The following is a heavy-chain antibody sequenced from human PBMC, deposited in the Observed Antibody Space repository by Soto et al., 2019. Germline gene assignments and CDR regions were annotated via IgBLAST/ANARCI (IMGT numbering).Heavy chain of an antibody. CDR3: AREVRGDCSGGSCYSRVGGYYYYGMDV. D-gene: IGHD2-15*01. V-gene: IGHV4-59*08. Sequence: SETLSLTCTVSGGSISSYYWNWIRQPPGKGLEWIGYIYYSGSTNNNPSLKSRVTISVDTSKNQFSLKLSSVTAADTAVYYCAREVRGDCSGGSCYSRVGGYYYYGMDVWGQGTTVTVSS. CDR1: GGSISSYY. CDR2: IYYSGST. J-gene: IGHJ6*02.